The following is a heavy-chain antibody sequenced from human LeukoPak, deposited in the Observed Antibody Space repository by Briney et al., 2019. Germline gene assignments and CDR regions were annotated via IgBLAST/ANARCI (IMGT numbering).Heavy chain of an antibody. CDR1: GGSISSSSYY. CDR2: INHSGST. CDR3: ARGLWTVKPYYYYYYMDV. D-gene: IGHD3/OR15-3a*01. V-gene: IGHV4-39*07. Sequence: PSETLSLTCTVSGGSISSSSYYWGWIRQPPGKGLEWIGEINHSGSTNYNPSLKSRVTISVDTSKNQFSLKLSSVTAADTAVYYCARGLWTVKPYYYYYYMDVWGKGTTVTVSS. J-gene: IGHJ6*03.